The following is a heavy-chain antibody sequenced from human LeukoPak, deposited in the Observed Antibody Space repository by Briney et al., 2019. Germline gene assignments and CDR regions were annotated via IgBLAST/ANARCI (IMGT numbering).Heavy chain of an antibody. CDR3: ARVTNDYYYYYMDV. V-gene: IGHV3-48*03. D-gene: IGHD1-1*01. Sequence: GGFLRLSCAASGFTFSSYEMNWVRQAPGKGLEWVSYISSSGSTIYYADSVKGRFTISRDNAKNSLYLQMNSLRAEDTAVYYCARVTNDYYYYYMDVWGKGTTVTISS. CDR2: ISSSGSTI. CDR1: GFTFSSYE. J-gene: IGHJ6*03.